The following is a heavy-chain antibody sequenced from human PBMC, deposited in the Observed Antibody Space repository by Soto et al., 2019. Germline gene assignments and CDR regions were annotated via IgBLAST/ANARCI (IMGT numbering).Heavy chain of an antibody. CDR1: GDSVNSENSY. CDR3: GRDGGQGRGVIGDY. D-gene: IGHD3-16*02. J-gene: IGHJ4*02. CDR2: IYYNGGT. Sequence: SETLSLTCTVSGDSVNSENSYWNWIRQAPGKGPEWIGYIYYNGGTNYNPSLKSRATILLDTSTNQFSLTLTSVTAADTAVYYCGRDGGQGRGVIGDYWGRGILVTVSS. V-gene: IGHV4-61*01.